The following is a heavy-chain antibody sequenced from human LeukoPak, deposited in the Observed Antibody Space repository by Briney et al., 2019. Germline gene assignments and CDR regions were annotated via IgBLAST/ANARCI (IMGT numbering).Heavy chain of an antibody. CDR3: ARHHIVVVPAAKALDY. CDR1: GGSFSGYY. D-gene: IGHD2-2*01. Sequence: PSETLSLTCAVYGGSFSGYYWSWIRQPPEKGLEWIGEINHSGSTNYNPSLKSRVTISVDTSKNQFSLKLSSVTAADTAVYYCARHHIVVVPAAKALDYWGQGTLVTVSS. V-gene: IGHV4-34*01. J-gene: IGHJ4*02. CDR2: INHSGST.